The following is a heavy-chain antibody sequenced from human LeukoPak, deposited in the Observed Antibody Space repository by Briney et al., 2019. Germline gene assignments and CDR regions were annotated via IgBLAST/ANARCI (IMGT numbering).Heavy chain of an antibody. J-gene: IGHJ4*02. CDR3: ARTGSTVTMLYPFDH. V-gene: IGHV4-59*01. D-gene: IGHD4-17*01. Sequence: SETLSLTCTVSGGSIRSYYWSWIRQPPGKGLEWIGYIYYSGSTNYNPSHKSRVSISVDTSKNQSSLKLSSVTAADTAVYYCARTGSTVTMLYPFDHWGQGTLVTVSS. CDR1: GGSIRSYY. CDR2: IYYSGST.